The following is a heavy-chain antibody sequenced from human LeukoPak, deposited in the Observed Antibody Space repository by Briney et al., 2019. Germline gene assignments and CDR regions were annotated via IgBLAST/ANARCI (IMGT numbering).Heavy chain of an antibody. CDR1: GFTFSTYD. Sequence: GGSLRLSCAASGFTFSTYDMSWVRQAPGKGLEWVSAISRSGEKTYYADSVKGRFTISRDNSRNTLSLQMSSLGADDTAVYYCAKGVTASYYDYWGQGTVVTVSA. CDR2: ISRSGEKT. J-gene: IGHJ4*02. V-gene: IGHV3-23*01. CDR3: AKGVTASYYDY. D-gene: IGHD5-18*01.